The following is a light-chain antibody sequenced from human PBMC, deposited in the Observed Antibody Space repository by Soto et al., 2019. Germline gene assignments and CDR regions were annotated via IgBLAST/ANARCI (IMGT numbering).Light chain of an antibody. CDR1: SSDVGANIF. Sequence: QSALTQPASVSGCPGQSITMSCTGTSSDVGANIFVSWYQQHPGKVPKLMIYTVSSRPSGVSQRFSGSKSGNTASLTISGLQAEDEAGYYCSSFTTDSTYVFGTGTKHRP. CDR2: TVS. V-gene: IGLV2-14*01. J-gene: IGLJ1*01. CDR3: SSFTTDSTYV.